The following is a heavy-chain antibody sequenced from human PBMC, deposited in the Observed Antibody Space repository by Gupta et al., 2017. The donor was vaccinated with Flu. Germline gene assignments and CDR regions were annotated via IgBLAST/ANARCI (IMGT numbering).Heavy chain of an antibody. CDR3: ARLGGSYDFDY. Sequence: TSGMRVSWIRQPPGKALEWFARIDWDDDKFYSTSLKTRLTISKDTSKNQVVLTLTTMDPVDTATYYCARLGGSYDFDYWGQGTLVTVSS. CDR2: IDWDDDK. CDR1: TSGMR. V-gene: IGHV2-70*04. D-gene: IGHD1-26*01. J-gene: IGHJ4*02.